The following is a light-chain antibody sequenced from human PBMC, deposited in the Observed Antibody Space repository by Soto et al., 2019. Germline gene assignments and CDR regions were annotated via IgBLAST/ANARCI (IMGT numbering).Light chain of an antibody. Sequence: EIVLTQSPGTLSLSPGERATLSCRASQSVSSSYVAWYQKKPGQAPRLLIYGASCRATGIPDRFSGSGSGTDFTLTISRLEPEDVAVYYCQQYGSSPMYTFGQGTKLEIK. CDR2: GAS. V-gene: IGKV3-20*01. CDR1: QSVSSSY. J-gene: IGKJ2*01. CDR3: QQYGSSPMYT.